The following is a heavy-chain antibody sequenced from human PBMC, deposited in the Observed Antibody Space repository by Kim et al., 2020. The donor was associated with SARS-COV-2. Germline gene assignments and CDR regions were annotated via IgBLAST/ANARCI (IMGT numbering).Heavy chain of an antibody. CDR3: ARDRATTFEVVINCYYGMDD. CDR1: GHTFTSYG. Sequence: ASVKVSCKASGHTFTSYGISWVRQAPGQGLEWMGWISAYNGNTNYAQKIQGRVTMTTDTSTSTAYMELRSMRSDDTAVYYCARDRATTFEVVINCYYGMDDWGQGTAVTVSS. J-gene: IGHJ6*02. D-gene: IGHD3-3*01. V-gene: IGHV1-18*01. CDR2: ISAYNGNT.